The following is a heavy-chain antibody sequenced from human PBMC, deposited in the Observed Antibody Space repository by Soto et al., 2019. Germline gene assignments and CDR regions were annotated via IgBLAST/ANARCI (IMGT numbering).Heavy chain of an antibody. Sequence: SETLSLTCAVYGGSFSGYYWSWIRQPPGKGLEWIGEINHSGSTNYNPSLKSRFTISVDTSKNQFSLKLRSVTAADAAVYYCARIDGSGWFFDYWGQGTLVTVSS. V-gene: IGHV4-34*01. CDR3: ARIDGSGWFFDY. CDR1: GGSFSGYY. J-gene: IGHJ4*02. D-gene: IGHD6-19*01. CDR2: INHSGST.